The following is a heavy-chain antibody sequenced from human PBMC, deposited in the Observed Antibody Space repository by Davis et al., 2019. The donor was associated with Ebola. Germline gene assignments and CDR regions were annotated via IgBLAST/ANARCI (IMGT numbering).Heavy chain of an antibody. V-gene: IGHV3-30-3*01. CDR2: ISPDGSNK. Sequence: GESLKISCAASGFIFGDYSMHWVRQAPGKGLQWVAVISPDGSNKYYADSVKGRFTFSRDNSKSTLYLQMNGLRAEDTAVYYCGRDPTDYDFWSGYPPWFDPWGQGTLVTVSS. CDR3: GRDPTDYDFWSGYPPWFDP. D-gene: IGHD3-3*01. J-gene: IGHJ5*02. CDR1: GFIFGDYS.